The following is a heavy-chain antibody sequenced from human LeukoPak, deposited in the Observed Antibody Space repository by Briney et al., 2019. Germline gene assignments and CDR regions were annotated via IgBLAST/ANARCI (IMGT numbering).Heavy chain of an antibody. V-gene: IGHV3-7*01. CDR3: ARAGDVGVVDY. D-gene: IGHD1-26*01. J-gene: IGHJ4*02. Sequence: GGSLRLSCAAFAFIFSSYEINWVRQAPGKGLEWVANIDEGGSEKYHVDSVKGRFTISRDNAKNSLYLQMNSLRGDDTAVYYCARAGDVGVVDYWGQGTLVTVSS. CDR1: AFIFSSYE. CDR2: IDEGGSEK.